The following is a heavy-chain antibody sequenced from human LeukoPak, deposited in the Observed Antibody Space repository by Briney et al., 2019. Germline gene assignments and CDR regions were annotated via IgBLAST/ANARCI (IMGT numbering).Heavy chain of an antibody. V-gene: IGHV3-23*01. CDR1: GFTFSNFA. CDR3: AKDGPDYDFWSGSDY. CDR2: ISASGAST. D-gene: IGHD3-3*01. J-gene: IGHJ4*02. Sequence: SGGSLRLSCAASGFTFSNFAMSWVRQAPWKGLEWVSAISASGASTYYADSVKGRFTISRDNSKNTLYLQMNSLRAEDTAVYYCAKDGPDYDFWSGSDYWGQGTLVTVSS.